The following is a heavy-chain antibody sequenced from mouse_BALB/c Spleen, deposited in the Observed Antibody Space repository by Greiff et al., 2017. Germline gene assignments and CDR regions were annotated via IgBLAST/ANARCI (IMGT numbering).Heavy chain of an antibody. Sequence: EVKLMESGGGLVKPGGSLKLSCAASGFTFSSYAMSWVRQTPEKRLEWVASISSGGSTYYPDSVKGRFTISRDNARNILYLQMSSLRSEDTAMYYCARRGVGYYAMDYWGQGTSVTVSS. CDR2: ISSGGST. V-gene: IGHV5-6-5*01. J-gene: IGHJ4*01. CDR1: GFTFSSYA. CDR3: ARRGVGYYAMDY.